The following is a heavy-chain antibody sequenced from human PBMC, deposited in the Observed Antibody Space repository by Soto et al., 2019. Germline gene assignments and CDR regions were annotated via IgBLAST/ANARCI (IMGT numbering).Heavy chain of an antibody. J-gene: IGHJ5*01. CDR1: GDSISSGGYF. D-gene: IGHD6-13*01. CDR3: ARGRGNAAGTRLDS. V-gene: IGHV4-61*08. CDR2: VYYTGSA. Sequence: PSETLSLTCTVSGDSISSGGYFWTWMRQPPGKGLEWIAYVYYTGSATYNPSLRSRVTISVDTSKNQISLKVNSVTAADTAVYYCARGRGNAAGTRLDSWGHGTLVTVSS.